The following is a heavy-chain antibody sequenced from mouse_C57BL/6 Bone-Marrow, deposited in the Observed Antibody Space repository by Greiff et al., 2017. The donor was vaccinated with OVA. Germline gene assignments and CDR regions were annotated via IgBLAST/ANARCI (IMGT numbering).Heavy chain of an antibody. Sequence: QVQLQQSDAELVKPGASVQISCKVSGYTFPDHTIHWMKQRPEQGLEWIGYIYPRDGSPKYNETFKGKATLTADKSSSTAYMQLNSLTSEDTAVYFCARTYYYGYAMDYWGQGTSVTVSS. CDR3: ARTYYYGYAMDY. J-gene: IGHJ4*01. CDR2: IYPRDGSP. CDR1: GYTFPDHT. V-gene: IGHV1-78*01. D-gene: IGHD1-1*01.